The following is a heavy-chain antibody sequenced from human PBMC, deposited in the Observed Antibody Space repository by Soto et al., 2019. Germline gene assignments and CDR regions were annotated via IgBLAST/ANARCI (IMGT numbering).Heavy chain of an antibody. J-gene: IGHJ5*02. D-gene: IGHD3-3*01. Sequence: QVQLVQSGAEVKKPGSSVKVSCKASGGTFSSYTISWVRQAPGQGLEWMGRIIPILGIANYAQKFQGRVTITADKSTSTAYMELSSLRSEDTAVYYCARATIFGVVNTFDPWGQGTLVTVSS. CDR1: GGTFSSYT. CDR3: ARATIFGVVNTFDP. CDR2: IIPILGIA. V-gene: IGHV1-69*02.